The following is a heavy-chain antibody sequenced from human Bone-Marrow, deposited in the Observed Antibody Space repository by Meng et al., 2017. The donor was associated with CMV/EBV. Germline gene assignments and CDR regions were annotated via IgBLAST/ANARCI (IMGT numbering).Heavy chain of an antibody. D-gene: IGHD3-3*01. Sequence: ASVKVSCKASGYTFTSYGISWVRQAPGQGLEWMGWISAYNGNTNYAQKLQGRVTMTTDTSTSTAYMELRSLRSDDTAVYYCARGGIFWSGYWTAGGFDFWGQGALVTVSS. CDR3: ARGGIFWSGYWTAGGFDF. CDR2: ISAYNGNT. V-gene: IGHV1-18*01. CDR1: GYTFTSYG. J-gene: IGHJ4*02.